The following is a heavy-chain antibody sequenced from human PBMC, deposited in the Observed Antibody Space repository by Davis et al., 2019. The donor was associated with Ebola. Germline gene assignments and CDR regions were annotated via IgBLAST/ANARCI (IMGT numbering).Heavy chain of an antibody. CDR1: GFTFSSFG. Sequence: GESLKISCAASGFTFSSFGMHWVRQAPGKGLEWVAVLSYDGSNKYYADSVKGRFTISRDNAKNTLYLQMNSLRAEDTAVYYCARDPRLVGATDAFDIWGQGTMVTVSS. J-gene: IGHJ3*02. D-gene: IGHD1-26*01. V-gene: IGHV3-30*03. CDR3: ARDPRLVGATDAFDI. CDR2: LSYDGSNK.